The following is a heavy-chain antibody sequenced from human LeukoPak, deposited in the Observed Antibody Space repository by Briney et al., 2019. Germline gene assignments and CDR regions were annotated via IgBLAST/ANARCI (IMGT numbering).Heavy chain of an antibody. CDR3: ARVAAAGTSPCRD. CDR2: ISAYNGNT. D-gene: IGHD6-13*01. V-gene: IGHV1-18*04. CDR1: GYTFTSYG. J-gene: IGHJ4*02. Sequence: ASVKVSCKASGYTFTSYGISWVRQAPGQGLEWMRWISAYNGNTNYAQKLQGRVTMTTDTSTSTAYMELRSLRYDDTAVYYCARVAAAGTSPCRDWGQGTLVTVSS.